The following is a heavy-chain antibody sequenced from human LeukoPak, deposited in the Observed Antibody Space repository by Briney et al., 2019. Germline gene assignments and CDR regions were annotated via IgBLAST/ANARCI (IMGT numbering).Heavy chain of an antibody. Sequence: PGESLRLSCAASGFTFTSYAMTWFRQAPGKGLEWVSGIYGSGQTTYYADSVKGRFTSSRDKATKSLYLEMNSLRDADTAFFYCARVGNSIFGTDMDAFDIWRKGTLVTVSS. D-gene: IGHD3-3*01. V-gene: IGHV3-23*01. CDR2: IYGSGQTT. CDR3: ARVGNSIFGTDMDAFDI. J-gene: IGHJ3*02. CDR1: GFTFTSYA.